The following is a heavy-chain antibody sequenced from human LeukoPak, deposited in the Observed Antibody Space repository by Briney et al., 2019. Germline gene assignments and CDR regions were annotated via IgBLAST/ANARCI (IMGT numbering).Heavy chain of an antibody. D-gene: IGHD4-17*01. V-gene: IGHV1-69*04. CDR2: IIPILGIA. J-gene: IGHJ6*02. CDR3: ASKTVANPGYYYYGMDV. CDR1: GGTFSSYA. Sequence: GASVKVSCKASGGTFSSYAISWVRQAPGQGLEWMGRIIPILGIANYAQKFQGRVTITADKSTSTAYMELSSLRSEDTAVYYCASKTVANPGYYYYGMDVWGQGTTVTVSS.